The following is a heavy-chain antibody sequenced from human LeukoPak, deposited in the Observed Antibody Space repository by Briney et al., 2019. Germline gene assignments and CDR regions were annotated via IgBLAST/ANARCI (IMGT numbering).Heavy chain of an antibody. J-gene: IGHJ4*02. CDR2: INPNSGGT. CDR1: GYTFIAYN. V-gene: IGHV1-2*04. Sequence: ASVKVSCKASGYTFIAYNVYWVRQAPGQGLEWMGWINPNSGGTNYAQKFQGWVTMTRDTSISTAYMELSRLRSDDTAVYYCARGREEYASDYWGQGTLVTVSS. CDR3: ARGREEYASDY. D-gene: IGHD1-26*01.